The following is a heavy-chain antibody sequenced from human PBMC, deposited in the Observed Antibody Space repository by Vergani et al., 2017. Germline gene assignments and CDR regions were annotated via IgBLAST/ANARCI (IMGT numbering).Heavy chain of an antibody. V-gene: IGHV3-23*01. Sequence: EVQLLESGGDLVQPGGSLRLSFAASGFPFIINAMGWFPQAPGKGLEWVSSFSGSSATPYYADSVKGRFIISRDNSKNTLHLQMNSLRADDTAVYYCTKGSRGYTGYFFDYWGQGTLATVSS. D-gene: IGHD5-12*01. J-gene: IGHJ4*02. CDR3: TKGSRGYTGYFFDY. CDR1: GFPFIINA. CDR2: FSGSSATP.